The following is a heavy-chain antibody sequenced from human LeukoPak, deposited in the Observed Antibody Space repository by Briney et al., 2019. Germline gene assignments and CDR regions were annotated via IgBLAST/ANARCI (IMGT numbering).Heavy chain of an antibody. V-gene: IGHV1-2*06. J-gene: IGHJ4*02. CDR3: ARDWARGTTGSYL. CDR2: INPNSGGT. D-gene: IGHD1-26*01. CDR1: GYTFTGYY. Sequence: ASVKVSCKASGYTFTGYYMHWVRQAPGQGLEWMGRINPNSGGTNYAQKLQGRVTMTTDTSTSTAYMELRSLGSADTAVYYCARDWARGTTGSYLWGQGTLVTVSS.